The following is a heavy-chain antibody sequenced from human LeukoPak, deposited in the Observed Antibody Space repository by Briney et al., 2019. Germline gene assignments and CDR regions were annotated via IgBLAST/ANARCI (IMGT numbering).Heavy chain of an antibody. D-gene: IGHD2-2*01. CDR2: IYHSGST. J-gene: IGHJ6*03. CDR3: ARLGYCSSTSCWGYYYYMDV. CDR1: GGSFSGYY. Sequence: PSETLSLTCAVYGGSFSGYYWSWIRQPPGKGLEWIGEIYHSGSTNYNPSLKSRVTISVDTSKSQFSLKLSSVTAADTAVYYCARLGYCSSTSCWGYYYYMDVWGKGTTVTVSS. V-gene: IGHV4-34*01.